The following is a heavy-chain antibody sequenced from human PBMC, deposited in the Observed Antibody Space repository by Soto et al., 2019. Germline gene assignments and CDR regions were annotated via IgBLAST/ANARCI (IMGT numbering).Heavy chain of an antibody. CDR2: INAGNGNT. CDR3: ARVVPAIYGLDV. D-gene: IGHD2-2*01. Sequence: QVQLVQSGAEVKKPGASVKVSCKASGYTFTSCAMHWVRQAPGQRLEWMGWINAGNGNTKYSQKFQDRVTITRDTFASTAYMELSSLRSEDTAVYYCARVVPAIYGLDVWGQGPTVTVSS. V-gene: IGHV1-3*01. J-gene: IGHJ6*02. CDR1: GYTFTSCA.